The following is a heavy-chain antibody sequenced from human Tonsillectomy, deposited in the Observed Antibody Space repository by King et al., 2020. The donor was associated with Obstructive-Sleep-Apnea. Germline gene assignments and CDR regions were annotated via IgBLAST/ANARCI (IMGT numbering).Heavy chain of an antibody. V-gene: IGHV4-38-2*02. CDR1: GYSISSGYY. Sequence: QLQESGPGLVKPSETLSLTCTVSGYSISSGYYWGWIRQPPGKGLEWIGSIYHSGSTYYNPSLKSRVTISVDTSKNQFSLKLSSVTAADTAVYYCARVTDYYDSSGYSGWFDLWGRGTLVTVSS. D-gene: IGHD3-22*01. CDR3: ARVTDYYDSSGYSGWFDL. J-gene: IGHJ2*01. CDR2: IYHSGST.